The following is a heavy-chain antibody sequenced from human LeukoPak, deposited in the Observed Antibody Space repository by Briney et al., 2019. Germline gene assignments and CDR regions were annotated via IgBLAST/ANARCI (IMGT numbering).Heavy chain of an antibody. Sequence: PSETLSLTCAVYGGSFSGYYWSWIRQPPGKGLEWIGEINHSGSTNYNPSLKSRVTISVDTSKNQFPLKLSSVTAADTAVYYCATMMYGSGNYYNSDYWGQGTLVTASS. CDR1: GGSFSGYY. CDR2: INHSGST. CDR3: ATMMYGSGNYYNSDY. J-gene: IGHJ4*02. D-gene: IGHD3-10*01. V-gene: IGHV4-34*01.